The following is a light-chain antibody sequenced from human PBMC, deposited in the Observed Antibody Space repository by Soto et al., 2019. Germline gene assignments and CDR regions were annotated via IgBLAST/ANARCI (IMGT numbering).Light chain of an antibody. CDR3: YTYTGISTSLFV. V-gene: IGLV2-23*02. CDR1: SRDIGTSNL. J-gene: IGLJ1*01. CDR2: EVT. Sequence: QSALTQPASVSGSPGQSITISCTGTSRDIGTSNLVSWYQQYPGKAPKLIIFEVTRRPSVISNCFSGSKSGNTASLTISGLQPEDEADYYCYTYTGISTSLFVFGTGTKVTVL.